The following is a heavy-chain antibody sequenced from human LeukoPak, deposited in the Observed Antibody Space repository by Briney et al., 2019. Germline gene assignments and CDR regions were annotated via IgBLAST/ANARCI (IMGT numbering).Heavy chain of an antibody. CDR1: GFTFSSYA. V-gene: IGHV3-23*01. CDR2: ISGSGGST. Sequence: QPGGSLRLSCAASGFTFSSYAMSWVRQAPGKGLEWVSAISGSGGSTYYADSVKGRFTISRDNAKNTLYLQMNSLRAEDTAVYYCARDQGYCGGDCCGSLLFDYWGQGTLVTVSS. J-gene: IGHJ4*02. CDR3: ARDQGYCGGDCCGSLLFDY. D-gene: IGHD2-21*02.